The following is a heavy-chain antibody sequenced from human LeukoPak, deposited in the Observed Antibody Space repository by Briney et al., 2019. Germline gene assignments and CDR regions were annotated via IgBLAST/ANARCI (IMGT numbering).Heavy chain of an antibody. CDR1: GGTFSSYA. V-gene: IGHV1-46*01. D-gene: IGHD2-8*02. Sequence: ASVKVSCKASGGTFSSYAISWVRQAPGQGLEWMGIINPSGGSTSYAQKFQGRVTMTRDTSTSTVYMELSSLRSEDTAVYYCAKDLTRGYSAGGSVFDSWGQGTLVAVSS. CDR2: INPSGGST. J-gene: IGHJ4*02. CDR3: AKDLTRGYSAGGSVFDS.